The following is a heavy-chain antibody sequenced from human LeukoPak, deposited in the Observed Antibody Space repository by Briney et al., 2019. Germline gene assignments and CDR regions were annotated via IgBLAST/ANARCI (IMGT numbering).Heavy chain of an antibody. J-gene: IGHJ6*03. CDR2: IRANGETT. CDR1: GFTFSSYG. CDR3: TGGYYYMNV. D-gene: IGHD3-16*01. V-gene: IGHV3-23*01. Sequence: GGSLRLSCAASGFTFSSYGMNWVRQAPGKGLEWVSGIRANGETTDYADSVKGRFTISRDNSKNTLYLQMNSLRAEDTAIYYCTGGYYYMNVWGQGTTVTISS.